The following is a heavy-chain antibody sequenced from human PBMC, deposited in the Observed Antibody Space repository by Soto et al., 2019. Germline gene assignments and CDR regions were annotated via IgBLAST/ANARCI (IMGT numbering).Heavy chain of an antibody. V-gene: IGHV3-15*07. Sequence: EVQLVDSGGGLVKPGGSLRLSCEASGFSFSNAWMNWVRQAPGKGLEWVGRIKTRDAGERTNYAAPVQGRFTISRDDSKNTLYLQMNSRKTEDTAGYYCTTGSVEGFWGQGTTVTVSS. J-gene: IGHJ6*02. CDR1: GFSFSNAW. CDR3: TTGSVEGF. D-gene: IGHD2-15*01. CDR2: IKTRDAGERT.